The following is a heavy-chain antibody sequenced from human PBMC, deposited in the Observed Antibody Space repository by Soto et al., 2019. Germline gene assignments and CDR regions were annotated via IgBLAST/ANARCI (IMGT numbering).Heavy chain of an antibody. CDR3: QAEDGIRDVRSVSAFLLNRSSDL. CDR2: IKDSGST. D-gene: IGHD3-10*02. V-gene: IGHV4-34*01. Sequence: GKGLEWIGEIKDSGSTSYSPSLRSRVTISVDTSRKQFSLKLTSVTAADTAVFFFQAEDGIRDVRSVSAFLLNRSSDL. J-gene: IGHJ2*01.